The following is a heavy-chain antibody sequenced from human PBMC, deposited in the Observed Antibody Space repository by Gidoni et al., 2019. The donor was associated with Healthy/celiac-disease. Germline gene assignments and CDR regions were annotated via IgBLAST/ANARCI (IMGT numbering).Heavy chain of an antibody. Sequence: QVQLVESGGGVVQPGGSLRLSCAACGFSFSSYGMHWVRQAPGKGLEWVAFIRYDGSNKYYADSVKGRFTISRDNSKNTLYLQMNSLRAEDTAVYYCAKQRTTVSYYYYGMDVWGQGTTVTVSS. V-gene: IGHV3-30*02. CDR1: GFSFSSYG. D-gene: IGHD4-4*01. CDR3: AKQRTTVSYYYYGMDV. J-gene: IGHJ6*02. CDR2: IRYDGSNK.